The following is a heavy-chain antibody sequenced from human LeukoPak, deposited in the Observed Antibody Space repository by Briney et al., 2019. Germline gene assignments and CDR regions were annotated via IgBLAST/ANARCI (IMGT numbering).Heavy chain of an antibody. CDR2: ISGGGST. CDR3: TKAGAPYSGSNFLYFDY. D-gene: IGHD1-26*01. Sequence: GGSLRLSCAASGYTFSSYAMNWVRQVPGKGLEWVSSISGGGSTYYADSVKGRFTISRDTSKNTLYLQASSLRAEDTAVYYCTKAGAPYSGSNFLYFDYWGLGTLVTVSS. J-gene: IGHJ4*02. CDR1: GYTFSSYA. V-gene: IGHV3-23*01.